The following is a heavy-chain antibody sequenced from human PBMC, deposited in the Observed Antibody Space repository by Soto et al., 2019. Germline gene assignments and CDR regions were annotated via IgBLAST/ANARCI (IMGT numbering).Heavy chain of an antibody. Sequence: GAAVKKFSRASGCNGTSYDINWLGRDTGQGLEWMRRVNPESGNTGFAQELKGRVTMTSNTTMNTACMGLSSLKYDDKALYFCAKGSWRAYCNGTRCYTINYWGQGPMVTVSS. J-gene: IGHJ4*02. CDR2: VNPESGNT. CDR3: AKGSWRAYCNGTRCYTINY. D-gene: IGHD2-2*02. CDR1: GCNGTSYD. V-gene: IGHV1-8*01.